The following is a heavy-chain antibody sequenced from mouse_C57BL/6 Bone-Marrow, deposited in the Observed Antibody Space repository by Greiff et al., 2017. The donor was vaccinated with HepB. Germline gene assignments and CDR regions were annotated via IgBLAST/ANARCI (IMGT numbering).Heavy chain of an antibody. CDR2: IRSKSNNYAT. D-gene: IGHD1-1*01. Sequence: EVHLVESGGGLVQPKGSLKLSCAASGFSFNTYAMNWVRQAPGKGLEWVARIRSKSNNYATYYADSVKDRFTISRDDSESMLYLQMNNLKTEDTAMYYCVRRDYYGNAMDYWGQGTSVTVSS. V-gene: IGHV10-1*01. CDR3: VRRDYYGNAMDY. CDR1: GFSFNTYA. J-gene: IGHJ4*01.